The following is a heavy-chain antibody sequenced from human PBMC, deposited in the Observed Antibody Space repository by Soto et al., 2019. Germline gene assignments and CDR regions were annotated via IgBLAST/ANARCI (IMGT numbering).Heavy chain of an antibody. CDR2: ISSSSSYI. Sequence: EVQLVESGGGLVKPGGSLRLSCAASGFTFSSYSMNWVRQAPGKGLEWVSSISSSSSYIYYADSVKGRFTISRDNAKNSLYLQMNSLRAEDTAVYYCARGLFCSGGSCYIILHCYYGMDVWGQGTTVTVSS. CDR1: GFTFSSYS. J-gene: IGHJ6*02. CDR3: ARGLFCSGGSCYIILHCYYGMDV. D-gene: IGHD2-15*01. V-gene: IGHV3-21*01.